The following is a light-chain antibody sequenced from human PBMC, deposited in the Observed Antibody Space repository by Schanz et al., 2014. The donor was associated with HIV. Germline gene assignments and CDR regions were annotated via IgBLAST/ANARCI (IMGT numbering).Light chain of an antibody. CDR2: DVS. V-gene: IGLV2-14*01. CDR1: SSDVGGYNY. CDR3: NSYTTSSTLV. Sequence: SALTQPASVSGSPGQSITISCTGTSSDVGGYNYVSWYQQHPGKAPKLMIYDVSKRPSGVPDRFSGSKSGNTASLTISGLQAEDEADYYCNSYTTSSTLVFGGGTKLTVL. J-gene: IGLJ2*01.